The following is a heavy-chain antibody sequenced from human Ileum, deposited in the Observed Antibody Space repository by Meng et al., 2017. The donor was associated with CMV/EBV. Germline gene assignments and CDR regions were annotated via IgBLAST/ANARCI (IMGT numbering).Heavy chain of an antibody. Sequence: LVRFGSEIKKPGAPVTVSGNASGYTFAGQNIHWVRQAPGQVLEWMGRINPNTGDTKNAQNFQGRVTMTRDTSNGTAYMELTNLRSADTAVYFCTRSWIHLWSHDFDYWGQGTLVTVSS. D-gene: IGHD5-18*01. CDR1: GYTFAGQN. CDR2: INPNTGDT. CDR3: TRSWIHLWSHDFDY. V-gene: IGHV1-2*06. J-gene: IGHJ4*02.